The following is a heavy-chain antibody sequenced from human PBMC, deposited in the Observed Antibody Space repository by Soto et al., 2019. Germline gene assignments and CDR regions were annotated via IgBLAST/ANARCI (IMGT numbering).Heavy chain of an antibody. J-gene: IGHJ4*02. CDR3: ASAQEYFGSELGF. V-gene: IGHV3-23*01. CDR1: GFTFRSYA. Sequence: EVQLLESGGGLVQPGWSLRLSCAASGFTFRSYAMSWVRQAPGKGLEWVSAISDGRGNIHYADSVKGRFTISRDNSRNTLYLQMNSLRAGDSAVYYCASAQEYFGSELGFWGQGDLVTVSS. CDR2: ISDGRGNI. D-gene: IGHD3-10*01.